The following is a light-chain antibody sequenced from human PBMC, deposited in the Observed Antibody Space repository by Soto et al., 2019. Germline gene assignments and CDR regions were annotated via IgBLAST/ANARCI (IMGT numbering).Light chain of an antibody. V-gene: IGLV1-44*01. CDR3: APWDDSLNGPV. Sequence: QSVLTQPPSASGTPGQRVTISCSGSSSNIGSNTVNWYQQLPGTAPKLPIYSNNQRPSGVPDRFSGSKSGTSASLAISGLQSEDEADYYCAPWDDSLNGPVFGGGTKLTVL. J-gene: IGLJ3*02. CDR1: SSNIGSNT. CDR2: SNN.